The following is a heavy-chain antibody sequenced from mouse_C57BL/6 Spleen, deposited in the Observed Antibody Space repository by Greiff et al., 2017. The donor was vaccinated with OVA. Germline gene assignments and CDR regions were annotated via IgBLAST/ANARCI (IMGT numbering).Heavy chain of an antibody. V-gene: IGHV1-80*01. CDR1: GYAFSSYW. J-gene: IGHJ4*01. CDR2: IYPGDGDT. Sequence: VQLQESGAELVKPGASVKISCKASGYAFSSYWMNWVKQRPGKGLEWIGQIYPGDGDTNYNGKFKGKATLTADKSSSTAYMQLSSLTSEDSAVYFCARYGYDGALYAMDYWGQGTSVTVSS. D-gene: IGHD2-2*01. CDR3: ARYGYDGALYAMDY.